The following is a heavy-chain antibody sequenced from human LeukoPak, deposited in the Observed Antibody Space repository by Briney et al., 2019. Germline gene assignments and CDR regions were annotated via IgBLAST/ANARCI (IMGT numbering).Heavy chain of an antibody. CDR3: AREVREEYSSPERLTYYYYYMDV. CDR1: GFTFDDYA. V-gene: IGHV3-9*01. CDR2: ISWNSGSI. J-gene: IGHJ6*03. Sequence: GGSLRLSCAASGFTFDDYAMHWVRQAPGKGLEWVSGISWNSGSIGYADSVKGRFTISRDNSKNTLYLQMNSLRAEDTAVYYCAREVREEYSSPERLTYYYYYMDVWGKGTTVTVSS. D-gene: IGHD6-6*01.